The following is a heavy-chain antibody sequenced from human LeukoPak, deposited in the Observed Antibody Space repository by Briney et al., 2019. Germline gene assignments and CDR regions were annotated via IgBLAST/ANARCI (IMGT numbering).Heavy chain of an antibody. J-gene: IGHJ4*02. V-gene: IGHV5-51*01. Sequence: GESLKISCKASGYTFTNYWIGWVRQMPGEGLEWMGIIFPGDSATRYSPSFQGQVTISADKSIGTAYLQWSSLKTSDTAMYYCATVSSGWYFYWGQGTLVTVSS. D-gene: IGHD6-19*01. CDR2: IFPGDSAT. CDR3: ATVSSGWYFY. CDR1: GYTFTNYW.